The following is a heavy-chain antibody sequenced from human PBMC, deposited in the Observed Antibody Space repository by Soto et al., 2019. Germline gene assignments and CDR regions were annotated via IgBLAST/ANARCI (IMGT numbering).Heavy chain of an antibody. D-gene: IGHD3-3*01. CDR2: ITDGGGLT. CDR3: ARDYDFWSGYLSGHFDY. Sequence: EVQLLESGGGLVQPGGSLRLSCATSGFTFSTSAMTWVRQAPGKGLEWVSSITDGGGLTYYADSVKGRCTISRDNSKNSLFLQMNNLRVDDTAVYYCARDYDFWSGYLSGHFDYWGQGTLVTVSS. J-gene: IGHJ4*02. V-gene: IGHV3-23*01. CDR1: GFTFSTSA.